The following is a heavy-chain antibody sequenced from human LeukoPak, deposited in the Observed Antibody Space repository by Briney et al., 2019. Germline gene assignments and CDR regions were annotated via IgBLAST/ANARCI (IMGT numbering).Heavy chain of an antibody. Sequence: PSETLSLTCTVSGGSLSSYYWSWIRQPPGKGLEWIGYIYYSGSTNYNPSLKSRVTISVDTSKNQFSLQLSSVTAADTAVYYCARHDYGLNFDYWGQGTLVTVSS. J-gene: IGHJ4*02. CDR1: GGSLSSYY. D-gene: IGHD4-17*01. V-gene: IGHV4-59*08. CDR2: IYYSGST. CDR3: ARHDYGLNFDY.